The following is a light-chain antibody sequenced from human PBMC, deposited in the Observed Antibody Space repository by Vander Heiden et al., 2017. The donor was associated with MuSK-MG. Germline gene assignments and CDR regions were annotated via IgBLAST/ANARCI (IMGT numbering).Light chain of an antibody. J-gene: IGKJ4*01. CDR2: GAS. CDR3: HQDCSSRLT. V-gene: IGKV3-20*01. CDR1: QSVSSSY. Sequence: EIVLTQSPGTLSLSPGERATLSCRASQSVSSSYLAWYQQKPGQAPRLLIYGASSRATGIPDTFSGSGSGTDFTLTISRLEPEDFAVYYCHQDCSSRLTFGGGTKVEIK.